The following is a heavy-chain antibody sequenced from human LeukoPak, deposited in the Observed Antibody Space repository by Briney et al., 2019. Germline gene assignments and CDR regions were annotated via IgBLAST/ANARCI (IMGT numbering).Heavy chain of an antibody. V-gene: IGHV4-30-4*08. CDR3: ARSSYYAPLDY. CDR2: IYYSGST. D-gene: IGHD2/OR15-2a*01. J-gene: IGHJ4*02. Sequence: SQTLSLTCTVSGGSISSGDYYWSWLRRPPGKGLEWIGYIYYSGSTYYNPSLKSRVTISVDTSKNQFSLKLSSVTDADTAVYYCARSSYYAPLDYWGQGTLVTVSS. CDR1: GGSISSGDYY.